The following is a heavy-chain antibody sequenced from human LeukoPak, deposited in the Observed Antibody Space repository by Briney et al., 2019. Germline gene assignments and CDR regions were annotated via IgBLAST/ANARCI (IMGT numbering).Heavy chain of an antibody. CDR2: FDPEAGET. CDR1: GYTLTELS. V-gene: IGHV1-24*01. J-gene: IGHJ3*02. D-gene: IGHD3-22*01. Sequence: ASVKVSCKVSGYTLTELSIHWVRQAPGKGLEWMGGFDPEAGETIYAQNFQGRVTMTEDTSTYTSYMELYSLRSEDTAVYYCATDDDSSGFALYAFNIWGQGTMVTVFS. CDR3: ATDDDSSGFALYAFNI.